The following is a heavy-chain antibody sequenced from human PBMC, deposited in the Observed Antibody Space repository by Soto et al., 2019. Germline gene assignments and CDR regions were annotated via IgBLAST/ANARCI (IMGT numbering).Heavy chain of an antibody. CDR1: GFSFSADGVG. CDR2: IYWDDDT. D-gene: IGHD2-2*01. CDR3: AHAYGGTSWPNDAFDV. Sequence: QITLKESGPTLVKPTQTLTLTCIFSGFSFSADGVGVGWIRQPPGKALEWLALIYWDDDTRYSPSLKSSLTITKETSKNQVVLTMTNMDPVDTATYYCAHAYGGTSWPNDAFDVWGQGTVVTVSS. V-gene: IGHV2-5*02. J-gene: IGHJ3*01.